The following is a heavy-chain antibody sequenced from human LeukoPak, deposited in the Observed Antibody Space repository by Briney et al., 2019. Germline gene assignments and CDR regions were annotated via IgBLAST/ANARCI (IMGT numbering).Heavy chain of an antibody. V-gene: IGHV4-34*01. CDR1: GWSFNDYY. Sequence: SETLSLTCAVYGWSFNDYYWNWIRQPPGKGLEWIGEINARGDTNFNPSLKSRVTISVDTSKNQFSLRLTSMIAADTAVYYCARGQVPAARGYNWFDPWGRGTLVTVSS. J-gene: IGHJ5*02. CDR3: ARGQVPAARGYNWFDP. CDR2: INARGDT. D-gene: IGHD2-2*01.